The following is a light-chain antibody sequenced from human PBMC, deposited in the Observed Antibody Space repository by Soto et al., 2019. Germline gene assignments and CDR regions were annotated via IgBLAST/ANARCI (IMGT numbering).Light chain of an antibody. Sequence: QSALTQPASVSGSPGQSITISCTGTSSDVGGYNYVSWYQQHPGKAPKLMIYDVSNRPSGVSNRFSGSKYGNTASLTISGLQDEDEADYYCSSYTSSSISRGVFGGGTKVTVL. CDR2: DVS. CDR3: SSYTSSSISRGV. J-gene: IGLJ2*01. V-gene: IGLV2-14*01. CDR1: SSDVGGYNY.